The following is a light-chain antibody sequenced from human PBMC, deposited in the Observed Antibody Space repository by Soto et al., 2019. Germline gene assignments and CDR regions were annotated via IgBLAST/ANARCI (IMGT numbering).Light chain of an antibody. V-gene: IGKV3-11*01. Sequence: EIVLTQSPATLSFSPGERATLSCRASQSVDKYLVWYQQKPGQAPRLLIYDASSRATGIPARFSGSGSGTDFSLTITSLEPEDFAVYYCQQRTYWPLTFGGGTKLEIK. CDR2: DAS. CDR3: QQRTYWPLT. J-gene: IGKJ4*01. CDR1: QSVDKY.